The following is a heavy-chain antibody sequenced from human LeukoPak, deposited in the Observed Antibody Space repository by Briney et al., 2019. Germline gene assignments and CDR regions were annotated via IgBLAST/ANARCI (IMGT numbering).Heavy chain of an antibody. CDR2: ISSSSSTI. Sequence: GGPLRLSCAASGFTFSSYSMNWVRQAPGKGLEWVSYISSSSSTIYYADSVKGRFTISRDNAKNSLYLQMNSLRAEDTAVYYCARDWVTMVRGVADAFDIWGQGTMVTVSS. D-gene: IGHD3-10*01. CDR3: ARDWVTMVRGVADAFDI. V-gene: IGHV3-48*01. CDR1: GFTFSSYS. J-gene: IGHJ3*02.